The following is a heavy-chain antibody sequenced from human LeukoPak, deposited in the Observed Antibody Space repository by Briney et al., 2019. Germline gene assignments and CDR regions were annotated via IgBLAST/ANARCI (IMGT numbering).Heavy chain of an antibody. CDR2: ISGGGGST. J-gene: IGHJ6*03. V-gene: IGHV3-23*01. Sequence: RGSLRLSCAASGFSFSSYAMSWVRQAPGKGLEWVSGISGGGGSTFDADSVKGRFTISRDNSKNTLYLQMNSLRADDTAVYYCAKRGGTESFYYYYYMDVWGKGTTVTVSS. CDR3: AKRGGTESFYYYYYMDV. D-gene: IGHD2-15*01. CDR1: GFSFSSYA.